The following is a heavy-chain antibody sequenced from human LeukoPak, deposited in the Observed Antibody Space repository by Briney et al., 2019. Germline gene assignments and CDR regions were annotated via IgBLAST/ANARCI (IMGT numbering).Heavy chain of an antibody. CDR3: ARVLSFPYLLDS. Sequence: PSETLSLTCAISGHSTTRGNYWAWFRQSPGEGLEWIATFIQSHKSFCNASLESRVTMSLDTSKIQFSLNLTSVTAADTAVYSCARVLSFPYLLDSWGRGTQVTVSS. V-gene: IGHV4-38-2*01. J-gene: IGHJ4*02. D-gene: IGHD2/OR15-2a*01. CDR1: GHSTTRGNY. CDR2: FIQSHKS.